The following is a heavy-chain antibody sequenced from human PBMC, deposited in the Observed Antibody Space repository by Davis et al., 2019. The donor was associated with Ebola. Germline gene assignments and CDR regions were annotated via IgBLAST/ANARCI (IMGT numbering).Heavy chain of an antibody. J-gene: IGHJ4*02. V-gene: IGHV4-59*01. CDR3: ARGSQWLGPDY. CDR1: GGSFSTYY. D-gene: IGHD6-19*01. CDR2: IYYSGTT. Sequence: SKTLSLTCTVSGGSFSTYYWSWVRQPPGKGLEWVGYIYYSGTTHYNPSLRGRVTISVDTSKKHFSLKLGSVTAADTAVYYCARGSQWLGPDYWGQGTLVTVSS.